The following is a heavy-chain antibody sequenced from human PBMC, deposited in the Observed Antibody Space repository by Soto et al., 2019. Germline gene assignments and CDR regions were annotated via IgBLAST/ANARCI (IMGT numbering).Heavy chain of an antibody. V-gene: IGHV5-51*01. J-gene: IGHJ6*02. CDR2: IYPGDFDT. Sequence: PGESLKISCRVSGDRFTTYWIAWVRQMPGKGLEWMGIIYPGDFDTRYSPSFQGQVTISADKSISTAYLQWSSLKASDTAMYYCAREKYNWNNPYYYGMDVWGQGTTVTVSS. CDR3: AREKYNWNNPYYYGMDV. D-gene: IGHD1-20*01. CDR1: GDRFTTYW.